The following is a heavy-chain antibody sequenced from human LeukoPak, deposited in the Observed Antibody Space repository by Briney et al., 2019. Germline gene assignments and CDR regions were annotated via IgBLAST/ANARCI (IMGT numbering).Heavy chain of an antibody. V-gene: IGHV3-64*01. D-gene: IGHD3-22*01. CDR3: ARGNDSSGYYYFFDY. CDR2: ISTNGGST. Sequence: PGGSLRLSCAASGFTFSRYAMHWVRQAPGEGLEYVSAISTNGGSTYYASSVKGRFTISRDNSKNTLYLQMVNLRPEDMAVYYCARGNDSSGYYYFFDYWGQGTLVTVSS. J-gene: IGHJ4*02. CDR1: GFTFSRYA.